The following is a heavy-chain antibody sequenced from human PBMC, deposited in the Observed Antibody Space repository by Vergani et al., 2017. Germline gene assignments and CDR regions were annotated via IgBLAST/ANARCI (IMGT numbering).Heavy chain of an antibody. Sequence: QVQLVQSGAEVKKPGASVKVSCKASGYTFTSYYMHWVRQAPGQGLEWMGIINPSGGSTSYAQKFQGRVTMTRDTSTSTVDMELSSLRSEDTAVYSCGRVADFYGLGSRLLDLWGQGILVTVSS. D-gene: IGHD3-10*01. CDR1: GYTFTSYY. CDR2: INPSGGST. J-gene: IGHJ5*02. CDR3: GRVADFYGLGSRLLDL. V-gene: IGHV1-46*01.